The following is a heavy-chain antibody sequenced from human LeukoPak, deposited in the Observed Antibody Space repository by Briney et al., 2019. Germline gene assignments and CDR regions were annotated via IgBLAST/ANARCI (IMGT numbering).Heavy chain of an antibody. V-gene: IGHV4-39*07. Sequence: SETLSLTCTVSGGSISSSSYYWGWIRQPPGKGLEWIGSIYYSGSTYYNPSLKSRVTISVDTSKNQFSLKLSSVTAADTAVYYCARQRSIAVARYNWFDPWGQGTLVTVSS. D-gene: IGHD6-19*01. J-gene: IGHJ5*02. CDR3: ARQRSIAVARYNWFDP. CDR1: GGSISSSSYY. CDR2: IYYSGST.